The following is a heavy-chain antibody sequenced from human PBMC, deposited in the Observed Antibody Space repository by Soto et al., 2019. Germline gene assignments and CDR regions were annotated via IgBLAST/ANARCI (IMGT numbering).Heavy chain of an antibody. J-gene: IGHJ6*02. CDR3: ARGGYSYGYYYYYGMDV. CDR1: GFTFSSYA. CDR2: ISGDGSDK. Sequence: GGSLRLSCAASGFTFSSYALHWVRQAPGKGLEWVAVISGDGSDKYYADSVKGRFTISRDRSKSSLYLQMNSLRAEDTAVYYCARGGYSYGYYYYYGMDVWGQGTTVTVSS. V-gene: IGHV3-30-3*01. D-gene: IGHD5-18*01.